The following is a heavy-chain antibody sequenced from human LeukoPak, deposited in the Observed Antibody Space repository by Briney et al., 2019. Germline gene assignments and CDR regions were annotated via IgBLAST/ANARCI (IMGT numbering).Heavy chain of an antibody. J-gene: IGHJ4*01. CDR1: GGSISNYY. CDR2: IYFTGST. CDR3: ARLLRGRYCSTTSCLTFDY. Sequence: PSETLSLTCTVSGGSISNYYWSWIRQSPGKGLEWIGYIYFTGSTNYNPSLKSRCSLSVDTSKNQFSLMVTSVSAEDTAVYYCARLLRGRYCSTTSCLTFDYWGQGALVAVSS. V-gene: IGHV4-59*08. D-gene: IGHD2-2*01.